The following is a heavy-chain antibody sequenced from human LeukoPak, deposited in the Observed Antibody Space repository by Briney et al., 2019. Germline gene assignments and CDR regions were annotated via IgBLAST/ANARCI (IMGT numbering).Heavy chain of an antibody. V-gene: IGHV3-11*01. Sequence: PGGSLRLSCAASGFTFSKYYMSWIRQAPGKGLEWISYIVNSGGTTSYADSVQGRFTISSDDAKNSLYLQMNSLRAEDTAVYYCARRGERDGYSLFDYWGQGTLVTVSS. J-gene: IGHJ4*02. D-gene: IGHD5-24*01. CDR2: IVNSGGTT. CDR3: ARRGERDGYSLFDY. CDR1: GFTFSKYY.